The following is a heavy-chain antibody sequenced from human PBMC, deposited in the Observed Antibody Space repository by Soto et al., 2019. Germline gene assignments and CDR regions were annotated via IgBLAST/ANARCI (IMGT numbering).Heavy chain of an antibody. J-gene: IGHJ6*02. D-gene: IGHD4-4*01. V-gene: IGHV3-23*01. CDR3: AKMQQSNGMDV. Sequence: EVQLLESGGGLVQPGGSLRLSCTASEFTFNNHAMTWVRQAPGKGLEWVSTISGSGGSTYSADSVKGRFTISRDNSNTMRYFQMNSLRAEDTAVYYCAKMQQSNGMDVWGQGTTVTVSS. CDR1: EFTFNNHA. CDR2: ISGSGGST.